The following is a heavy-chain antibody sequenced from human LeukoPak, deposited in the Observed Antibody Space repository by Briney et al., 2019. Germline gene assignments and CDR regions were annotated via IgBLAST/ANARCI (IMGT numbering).Heavy chain of an antibody. CDR2: ISGSGGST. D-gene: IGHD3-3*01. Sequence: GGSLRLSCAASGFTFISYAMSWVRQAPGQGLEWVSAISGSGGSTYYADSVKGRFTISRDTSKNTLYLQMNSLRAEDTAVYYCAKLGGYDFWSGYYLRFDPWGQGTLVTVSS. V-gene: IGHV3-23*01. CDR1: GFTFISYA. J-gene: IGHJ5*02. CDR3: AKLGGYDFWSGYYLRFDP.